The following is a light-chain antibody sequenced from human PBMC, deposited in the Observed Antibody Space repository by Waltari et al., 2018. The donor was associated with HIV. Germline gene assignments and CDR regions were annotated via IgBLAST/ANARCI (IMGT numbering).Light chain of an antibody. CDR1: ALPKKY. Sequence: SYELTQPPSVSVSPGQTARITCSGDALPKKYASWYQQKSGQAPVLVIYVDTKRPSGIPERFSGSSAGTMATLTISGAQVEAEADYYCYSTDSSGNHRVFGGGTKRTVL. J-gene: IGLJ3*02. V-gene: IGLV3-10*01. CDR2: VDT. CDR3: YSTDSSGNHRV.